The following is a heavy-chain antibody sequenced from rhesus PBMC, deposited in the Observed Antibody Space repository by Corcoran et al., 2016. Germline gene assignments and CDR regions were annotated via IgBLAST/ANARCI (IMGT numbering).Heavy chain of an antibody. CDR1: GGSISGYW. CDR3: ARGRFSGSYFDY. CDR2: IDSSGST. Sequence: QLQLQESGPGLVKPSETLSLTCAVSGGSISGYWWRWVRQPPGKGLEWIGSIDSSGSTDSTPNLKSRVTISRDTSKNQFSLKLSSVTAADTAVYYCARGRFSGSYFDYWGQGVLVTVSS. V-gene: IGHV4-165*01. D-gene: IGHD6-25*01. J-gene: IGHJ4*01.